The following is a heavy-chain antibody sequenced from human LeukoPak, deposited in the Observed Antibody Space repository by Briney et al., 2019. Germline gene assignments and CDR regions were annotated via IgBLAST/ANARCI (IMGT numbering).Heavy chain of an antibody. D-gene: IGHD3-10*01. Sequence: PSETLSLTCTVSGGSISSYYWSWIRQPAGKGLEWIGRIYTSGSTNYNPSLKSRVTMSVDTSKNQFSLKLSSVTAADTAVYYCARDLSPGSGSYYNLDAFDISGQGTMVTVSS. CDR2: IYTSGST. CDR1: GGSISSYY. J-gene: IGHJ3*02. V-gene: IGHV4-4*07. CDR3: ARDLSPGSGSYYNLDAFDI.